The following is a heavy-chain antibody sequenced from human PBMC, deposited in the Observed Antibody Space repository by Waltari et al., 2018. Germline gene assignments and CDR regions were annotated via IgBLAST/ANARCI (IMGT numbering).Heavy chain of an antibody. CDR3: ARSYDSSGYYWASRAFDI. CDR1: GFTVSSNY. J-gene: IGHJ3*02. V-gene: IGHV3-53*01. CDR2: IYSGGST. Sequence: EVQLVESGGGLIQPGGSLRLSCAASGFTVSSNYMSWVRQAPGKGLEWVSVIYSGGSTYYADSVEGRFTISRDNSKNTLYLQMNSLRAEDTAVYYCARSYDSSGYYWASRAFDIWGQGTMVTVSS. D-gene: IGHD3-22*01.